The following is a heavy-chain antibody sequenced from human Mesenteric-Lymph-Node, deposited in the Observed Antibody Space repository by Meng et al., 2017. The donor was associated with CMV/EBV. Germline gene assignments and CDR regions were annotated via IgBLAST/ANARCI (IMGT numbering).Heavy chain of an antibody. V-gene: IGHV1-69*05. Sequence: KASRGTFSSSAISWVRQAPGQGLEWMGGIIPIFGTANYAQKFQGRVTITTDESTSTAYMELSSLRSEDTAVYYCARAPPLAVAGYFDYWGQGTLVTVSS. D-gene: IGHD6-19*01. CDR3: ARAPPLAVAGYFDY. CDR2: IIPIFGTA. J-gene: IGHJ4*02. CDR1: RGTFSSSA.